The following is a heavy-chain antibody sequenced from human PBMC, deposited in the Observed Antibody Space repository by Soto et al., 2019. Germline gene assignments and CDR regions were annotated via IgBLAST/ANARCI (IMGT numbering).Heavy chain of an antibody. D-gene: IGHD3-22*01. V-gene: IGHV1-2*02. J-gene: IGHJ4*02. CDR3: ARGPAVGYDSSGYFDYFDY. CDR1: GYTFTGYY. Sequence: ASVKVSCKTSGYTFTGYYMHWVRQAPGQGLQWMGWIDPDSGDTKYAQKFQGRVTMTRDTSISTAYMELSRLRSDDTAVYYCARGPAVGYDSSGYFDYFDYWGQGTLVTVSS. CDR2: IDPDSGDT.